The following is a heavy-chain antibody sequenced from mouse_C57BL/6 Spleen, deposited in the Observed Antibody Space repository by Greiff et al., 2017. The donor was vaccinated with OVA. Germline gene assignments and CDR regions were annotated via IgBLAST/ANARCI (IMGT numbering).Heavy chain of an antibody. Sequence: EVKLMESGPGLAKPSQTLSLTCSVTGYSITSDYWNWIRKFPGNKLEYMGYISYSGSTYYNPSLKSRISITRDTSKNQYYLQLNSVTTEDTATYYCARYGITTRDYWYFDVWGTGTTVTVSS. D-gene: IGHD1-1*01. CDR2: ISYSGST. J-gene: IGHJ1*03. CDR1: GYSITSDY. V-gene: IGHV3-8*01. CDR3: ARYGITTRDYWYFDV.